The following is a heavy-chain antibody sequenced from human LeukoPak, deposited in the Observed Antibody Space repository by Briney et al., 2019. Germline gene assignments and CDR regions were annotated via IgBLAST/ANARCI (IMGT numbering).Heavy chain of an antibody. Sequence: GGSLRLSCATSGFSFSSYGMSWVRQAPGEGLEWVSSISGLSGRTYYADSVKGRVTISRDNSKKTLSLQMNSLRAEDTAVYYCAKGARVNSYAVLDYWGQGTLVTVSS. V-gene: IGHV3-23*01. CDR3: AKGARVNSYAVLDY. CDR2: ISGLSGRT. D-gene: IGHD5-18*01. CDR1: GFSFSSYG. J-gene: IGHJ4*02.